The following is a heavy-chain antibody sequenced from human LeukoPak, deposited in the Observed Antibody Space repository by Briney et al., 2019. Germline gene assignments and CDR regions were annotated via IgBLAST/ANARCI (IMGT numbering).Heavy chain of an antibody. CDR3: ARDPSTNGWPYYFDY. Sequence: SETLSLTCTVSGGSISRYSWSWIRQPPGKGLEWLGYIYYTGTTKYNPSLKSRVTISADTSKSQLSLKLSSVTAADTAVYYCARDPSTNGWPYYFDYWGQGTLVTVSS. CDR2: IYYTGTT. CDR1: GGSISRYS. D-gene: IGHD6-19*01. V-gene: IGHV4-59*01. J-gene: IGHJ4*02.